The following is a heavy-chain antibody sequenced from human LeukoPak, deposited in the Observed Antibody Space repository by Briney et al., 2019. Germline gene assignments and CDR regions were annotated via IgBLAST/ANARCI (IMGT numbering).Heavy chain of an antibody. Sequence: PSGTLSLTCAVSGGSISSSNWWSWVRQPPGKGLEWFGEIYHSGSTNYNPSLKSRVTISVDTSKNQFSLKLSSVTAADTAVYYCAIRITMIVRVQPDYKDVWGKGTTVTVSS. J-gene: IGHJ6*03. CDR3: AIRITMIVRVQPDYKDV. V-gene: IGHV4-4*02. D-gene: IGHD3-22*01. CDR1: GGSISSSNW. CDR2: IYHSGST.